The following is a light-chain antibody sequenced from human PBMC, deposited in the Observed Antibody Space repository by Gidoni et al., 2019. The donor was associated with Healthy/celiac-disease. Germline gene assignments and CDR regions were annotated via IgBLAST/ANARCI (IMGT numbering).Light chain of an antibody. CDR3: QQYGSSRT. CDR1: QSVSSSY. CDR2: GAS. V-gene: IGKV3-20*01. J-gene: IGKJ1*01. Sequence: EIVLTQSPGTLSLSPGERATLSCRASQSVSSSYLAWYQQKPGQAPRLLIYGASSRATGIPDMFSGSGSGTDFTLTISRLEPEDFAVYYCQQYGSSRTFGQXTKVEIK.